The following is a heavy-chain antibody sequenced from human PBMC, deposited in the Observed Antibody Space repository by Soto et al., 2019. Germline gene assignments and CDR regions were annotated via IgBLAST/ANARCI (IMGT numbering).Heavy chain of an antibody. CDR1: GGSISSYY. V-gene: IGHV4-59*01. CDR2: IYYSGST. CDR3: ARIKGYYDFWSGYYTPYYYGMDV. J-gene: IGHJ6*02. D-gene: IGHD3-3*01. Sequence: SETVSLTCTVSGGSISSYYWSWIRQPPGKGLEWIGYIYYSGSTNYNPSLKSRVTISVDTSKNQFSLKLSSVTAADTAVYYCARIKGYYDFWSGYYTPYYYGMDVWGQGTTVTVSS.